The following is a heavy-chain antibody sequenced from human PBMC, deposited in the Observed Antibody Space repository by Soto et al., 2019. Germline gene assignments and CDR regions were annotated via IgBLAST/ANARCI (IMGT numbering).Heavy chain of an antibody. V-gene: IGHV1-18*01. CDR3: ASEGPAPYYYYGMDV. J-gene: IGHJ6*01. CDR2: ISGYNGNT. CDR1: GYSFTTYG. Sequence: QVQLVQSRGEVKKPGASVKVSCKTSGYSFTTYGISWVRQAPGQGLEWMGWISGYNGNTNYAQNLQGRVTMTTDTSTSTAYMELRSLRSDDTAVSYCASEGPAPYYYYGMDVWGQGSTVTVSS.